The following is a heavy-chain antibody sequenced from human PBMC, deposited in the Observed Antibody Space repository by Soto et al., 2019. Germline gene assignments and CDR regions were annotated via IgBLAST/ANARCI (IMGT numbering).Heavy chain of an antibody. J-gene: IGHJ5*02. Sequence: QVQLQQWGAGLLKPSETLSLTCAVYGGSFSGYYWNWIREPPGKGLEWIGEIDHSGYTNYNPSLKRGVSTSVDQSKNQFSMRLTSVTSADTAVYYCARVRDWFDPWGQGTLVIVSS. CDR1: GGSFSGYY. V-gene: IGHV4-34*01. D-gene: IGHD3-3*01. CDR3: ARVRDWFDP. CDR2: IDHSGYT.